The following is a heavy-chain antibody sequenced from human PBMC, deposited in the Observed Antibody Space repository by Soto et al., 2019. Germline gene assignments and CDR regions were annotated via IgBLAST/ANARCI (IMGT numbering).Heavy chain of an antibody. CDR3: AKVVGGWYPTYDY. J-gene: IGHJ4*02. CDR2: ISYDGSNK. CDR1: GFTFSSYG. V-gene: IGHV3-30*18. D-gene: IGHD6-19*01. Sequence: QVQLVESGGGVVQPGRSLRLSCAASGFTFSSYGMHWVRQAPGKGLEWVAVISYDGSNKYYADSVKGRFTISRDNSKNRLYLQMNSLRAEDTAVYYCAKVVGGWYPTYDYWGQGTVVTVSS.